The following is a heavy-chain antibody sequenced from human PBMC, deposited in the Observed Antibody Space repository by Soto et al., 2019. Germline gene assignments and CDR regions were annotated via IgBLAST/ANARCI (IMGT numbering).Heavy chain of an antibody. V-gene: IGHV1-2*04. J-gene: IGHJ6*03. CDR1: GDSFNDYY. D-gene: IGHD2-15*01. CDR3: ARESGGATATLDYYYFYMDV. Sequence: QVQLVQSGAAVRKPGASVTVSCRSSGDSFNDYYIHGVRQAPGQGFEWMGWINPNGGVTKYAQKFQGWVSMPRDTSIRTVYMQLSRLRSDDTAVYYCARESGGATATLDYYYFYMDVWGTGTTVTVSS. CDR2: INPNGGVT.